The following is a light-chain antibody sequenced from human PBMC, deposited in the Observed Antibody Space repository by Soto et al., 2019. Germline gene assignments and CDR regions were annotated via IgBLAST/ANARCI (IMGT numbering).Light chain of an antibody. CDR1: SSDVGGYNF. CDR3: SSFAGNNKYV. J-gene: IGLJ1*01. Sequence: QSALTQPPSASASPGQSVTISCTGTSSDVGGYNFVSWYQQHPGKAPKLMIYEVSKRPSGVPDRFSGSKSGNTASLTVSGLQADDEADYYCSSFAGNNKYVFGTGTKLTVL. CDR2: EVS. V-gene: IGLV2-8*01.